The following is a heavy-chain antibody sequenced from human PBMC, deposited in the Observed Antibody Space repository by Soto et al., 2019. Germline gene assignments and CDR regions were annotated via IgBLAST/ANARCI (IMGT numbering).Heavy chain of an antibody. D-gene: IGHD6-19*01. Sequence: PGGSLRLSCAASGFTFSSYAMSWVRQAPGKGLEWVSAISGSGGSTYYADSVKGRFTISRDNSKNTLYLQMNSLRAEDTAVYYCAKEQIHPQWLVPPRPFDYWGQGTLVTVSS. CDR2: ISGSGGST. CDR1: GFTFSSYA. J-gene: IGHJ4*02. V-gene: IGHV3-23*01. CDR3: AKEQIHPQWLVPPRPFDY.